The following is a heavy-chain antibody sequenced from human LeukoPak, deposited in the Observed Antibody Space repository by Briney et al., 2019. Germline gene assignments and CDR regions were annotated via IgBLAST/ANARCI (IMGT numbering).Heavy chain of an antibody. V-gene: IGHV3-64D*06. Sequence: QAGGSLRLSCAASGFTFSSFAMHWVRQAPGKGLEYVSAINSNGDITDYADSVRGRFTISRDNSKNTLHLQISSLRVEDTAVYYCVKSPHAASSYFDYWGQGTLVTVSP. J-gene: IGHJ4*02. D-gene: IGHD6-13*01. CDR2: INSNGDIT. CDR1: GFTFSSFA. CDR3: VKSPHAASSYFDY.